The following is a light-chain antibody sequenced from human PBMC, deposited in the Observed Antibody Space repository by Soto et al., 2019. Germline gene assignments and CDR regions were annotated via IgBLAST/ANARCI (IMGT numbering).Light chain of an antibody. Sequence: QSALTQPASVSGSPGQSITISCTGNSSDVGSHNLVSWYQQHPGQAPKLMIYEVSKRPSGVSARFSASKSGNTASLTISGLEAEDESDYYCCSYGGSRAVFGGGTQLTVL. J-gene: IGLJ7*01. CDR2: EVS. V-gene: IGLV2-23*02. CDR3: CSYGGSRAV. CDR1: SSDVGSHNL.